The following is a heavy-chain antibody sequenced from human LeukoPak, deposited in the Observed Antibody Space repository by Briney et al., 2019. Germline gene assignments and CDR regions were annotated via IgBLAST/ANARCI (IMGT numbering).Heavy chain of an antibody. J-gene: IGHJ4*02. D-gene: IGHD2-2*01. Sequence: GGSLRLSCAASGFTFTNYAMSWVRQAPGKGLEWVSAISGSGTRTYYADSVKSRFTISRDNSKNTLYLQMNSLRAEDRAVYYCAKEQTSSGFFDYWGQGTLVTVSS. CDR3: AKEQTSSGFFDY. CDR2: ISGSGTRT. CDR1: GFTFTNYA. V-gene: IGHV3-23*01.